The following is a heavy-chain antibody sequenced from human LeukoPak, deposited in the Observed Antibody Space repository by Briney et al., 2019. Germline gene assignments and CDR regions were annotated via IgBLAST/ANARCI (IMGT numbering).Heavy chain of an antibody. Sequence: SETLSLTCTVSGGSITSFYWSWIRQPPGKGLEWIGYIYYSGSTNYNPSLKSRVTISVDTSRNQFSLRLSSVTAADTAVYYCARHPYSSIWSAEYFQHWGQGTTVTVSS. CDR3: ARHPYSSIWSAEYFQH. CDR1: GGSITSFY. D-gene: IGHD6-13*01. V-gene: IGHV4-59*08. CDR2: IYYSGST. J-gene: IGHJ1*01.